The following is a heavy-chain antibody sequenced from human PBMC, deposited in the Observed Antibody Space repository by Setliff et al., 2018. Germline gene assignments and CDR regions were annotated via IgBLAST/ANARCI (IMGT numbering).Heavy chain of an antibody. D-gene: IGHD2-8*02. J-gene: IGHJ4*02. V-gene: IGHV4-61*09. CDR1: GGSISSGSYY. CDR2: IYTSGST. Sequence: TSETLSLTCTVSGGSISSGSYYWSWIRQPAGKGLEWIGHIYTSGSTNYNPSLKSRVTISVDKSKNQFSLKLSSVTAADTALYYCTVYNTGSSKDHYWGQGTPVTVSS. CDR3: TVYNTGSSKDHY.